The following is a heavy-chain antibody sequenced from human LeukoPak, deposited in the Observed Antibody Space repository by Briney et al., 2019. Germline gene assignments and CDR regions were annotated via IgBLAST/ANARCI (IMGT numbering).Heavy chain of an antibody. J-gene: IGHJ6*03. D-gene: IGHD3-10*01. CDR3: ARDRGVLLWFGAEANYYYYMDV. CDR1: GGSISSSSYY. CDR2: IYYSGST. Sequence: SETLSLTCTVSGGSISSSSYYWGWIRQPPGKGLEWIGSIYYSGSTYYNPSLKSRVTISVDTSKNQFSLQLNSVTPEDTAVYYCARDRGVLLWFGAEANYYYYMDVWGKGTTVTVSS. V-gene: IGHV4-39*07.